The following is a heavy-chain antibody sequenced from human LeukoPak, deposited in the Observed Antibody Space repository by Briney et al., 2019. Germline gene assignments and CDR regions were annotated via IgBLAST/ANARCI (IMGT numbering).Heavy chain of an antibody. CDR2: ISWNSGSI. V-gene: IGHV3-9*01. CDR3: ARDRDGWFGELYGWFDP. D-gene: IGHD3-10*01. J-gene: IGHJ5*02. CDR1: GFTFDDYA. Sequence: PGGSLRLSCAASGFTFDDYAMHWVRQAPGKGLEWVSGISWNSGSIGYADSVKGRFTISRDNAKNSLYLQMNSLRAEDTAVYYCARDRDGWFGELYGWFDPWGQGTLVTVSS.